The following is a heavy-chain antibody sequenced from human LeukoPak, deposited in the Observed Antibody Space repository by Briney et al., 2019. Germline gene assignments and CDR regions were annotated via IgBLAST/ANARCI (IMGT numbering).Heavy chain of an antibody. J-gene: IGHJ4*02. V-gene: IGHV4-59*02. CDR2: ISHSGSV. CDR1: GGSVSNYY. Sequence: SESLSLTCTVSGGSVSNYYWSWIRQSPGKGLEWIGYISHSGSVNYNPSLKSRVTMSVDTSKNQFSLKLSSVTAADTAVYYCARVKGREGSTVIIDYWGQGTLVTVSS. CDR3: ARVKGREGSTVIIDY. D-gene: IGHD3-10*01.